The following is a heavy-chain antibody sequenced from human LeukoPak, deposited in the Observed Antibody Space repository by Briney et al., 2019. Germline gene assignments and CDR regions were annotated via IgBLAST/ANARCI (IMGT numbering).Heavy chain of an antibody. CDR1: GGSISGSY. V-gene: IGHV4-59*12. D-gene: IGHD4-17*01. CDR2: IYYTGGT. Sequence: SETLSLTCTVSGGSISGSYWSWIRQPPGKALDWIGGIYYTGGTSYNLSLKSRVTMSVDTSKNQFSLQLRSVTAADTAVYYCARYGVYGDYDYWGQGTLVTVSS. CDR3: ARYGVYGDYDY. J-gene: IGHJ4*02.